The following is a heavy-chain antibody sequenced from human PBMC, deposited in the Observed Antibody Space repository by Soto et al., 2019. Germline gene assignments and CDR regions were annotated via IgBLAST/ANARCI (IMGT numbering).Heavy chain of an antibody. CDR1: GYSFTIYW. Sequence: GESLKISCQASGYSFTIYWIAWVRQMPGKGLECMGIIYPRYSDSRYTPSFQGQVTISVDKSVSTAYLQWSSLKASDTAMYYCARLHWAGTPKADLDVWGQGTTVTVSS. CDR3: ARLHWAGTPKADLDV. D-gene: IGHD1-7*01. CDR2: IYPRYSDS. V-gene: IGHV5-51*01. J-gene: IGHJ6*02.